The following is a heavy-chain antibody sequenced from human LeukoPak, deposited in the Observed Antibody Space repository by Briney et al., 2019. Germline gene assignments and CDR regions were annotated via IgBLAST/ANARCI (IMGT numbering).Heavy chain of an antibody. CDR1: GFTFRNYE. CDR3: ARSAYYDSTRVTYYFDY. Sequence: PGGSLRLSCAASGFTFRNYEMNWVRQAPGKGLEWLSYISSSGSIIYYADSVKGRFTVSRDNAKNSLYLQINSLRVEDTALYYCARSAYYDSTRVTYYFDYWGQGTLVTVSS. V-gene: IGHV3-48*03. J-gene: IGHJ4*02. CDR2: ISSSGSII. D-gene: IGHD3-22*01.